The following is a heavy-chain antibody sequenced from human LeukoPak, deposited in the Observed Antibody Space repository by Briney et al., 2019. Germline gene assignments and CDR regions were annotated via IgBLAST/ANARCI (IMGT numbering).Heavy chain of an antibody. D-gene: IGHD2-8*02. V-gene: IGHV3-23*01. J-gene: IGHJ5*02. CDR3: AKKTCTSANCDRGWFDP. Sequence: GGSLRLSCAASGFTVSHYGMSWVRQAPGKGLEWVSTISVRDGGTYYADSVKGRFTISRDNSKSTLYLQMNNLRPEDTALYYCAKKTCTSANCDRGWFDPWGQGTLVTVSS. CDR2: ISVRDGGT. CDR1: GFTVSHYG.